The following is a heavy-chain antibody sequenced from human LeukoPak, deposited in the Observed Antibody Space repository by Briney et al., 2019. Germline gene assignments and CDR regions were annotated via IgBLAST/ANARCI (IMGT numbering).Heavy chain of an antibody. Sequence: PGGSLRLSCAASGFTFSSYAMSWVRQAPGKGLEWVSAISGSGGSTYYADFVKGRFTISRDNSKNTLYLQMNSLRAEDTAVYYCAKAHYDFWSGPSGSSYGMDVWGQGTTVTVSS. D-gene: IGHD3-3*01. J-gene: IGHJ6*02. V-gene: IGHV3-23*01. CDR2: ISGSGGST. CDR3: AKAHYDFWSGPSGSSYGMDV. CDR1: GFTFSSYA.